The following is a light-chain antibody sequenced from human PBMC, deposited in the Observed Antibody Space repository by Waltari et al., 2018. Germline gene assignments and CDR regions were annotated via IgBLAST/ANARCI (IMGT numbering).Light chain of an antibody. CDR1: SSNIGNNY. J-gene: IGLJ3*02. Sequence: QSVLTQPPSASGTPGQRVTISCSGSSSNIGNNYVYWYQHLPGAAPKLLIFKNNQRPAGVPDRFSDSKSGTSASLAISVLRSEDEADYYCAAWDDSLSSLVFGGGTKLSVL. V-gene: IGLV1-47*01. CDR3: AAWDDSLSSLV. CDR2: KNN.